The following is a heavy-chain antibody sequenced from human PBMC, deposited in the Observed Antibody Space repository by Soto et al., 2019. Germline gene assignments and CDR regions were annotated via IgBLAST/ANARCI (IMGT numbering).Heavy chain of an antibody. CDR1: GFTFSIYG. CDR2: IWYDGSNK. CDR3: ASSGPTLDAFDI. D-gene: IGHD1-7*01. V-gene: IGHV3-33*01. J-gene: IGHJ3*02. Sequence: GGSLRLACASSGFTFSIYGMQWVRQAPGKGLEWVAVIWYDGSNKYYADSVKGRFTISRDNSKNTLYLQMNSLRAEDTAVYYCASSGPTLDAFDIWAQGTMVTV.